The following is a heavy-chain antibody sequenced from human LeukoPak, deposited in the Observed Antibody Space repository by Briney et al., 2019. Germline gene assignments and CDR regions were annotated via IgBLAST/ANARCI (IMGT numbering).Heavy chain of an antibody. J-gene: IGHJ4*02. CDR1: GFTFSGYA. CDR3: ARDRYSSSH. D-gene: IGHD5-18*01. Sequence: GGSLRLSCAASGFTFSGYAMSWVRQAPGKGLEWVSAISGSGGSTYYADSVKGRFTISRDNAKNSLYLQMNSLRDEDTAVYYCARDRYSSSHWGQGTLVTVSS. V-gene: IGHV3-23*01. CDR2: ISGSGGST.